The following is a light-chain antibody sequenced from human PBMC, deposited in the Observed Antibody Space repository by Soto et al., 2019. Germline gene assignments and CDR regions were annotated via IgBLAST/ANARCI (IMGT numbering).Light chain of an antibody. V-gene: IGKV1-5*01. J-gene: IGKJ1*01. CDR3: QQYHSYWP. CDR1: QNIRSR. CDR2: DAS. Sequence: FQMTQKPSTLSASVGDRVTITCRASQNIRSRLAWFQQKPGKAPKLLIYDASSLESGVPQRFSGSGSGTEFTLTISSLQTDDFSTYYCQQYHSYWPFGQRSKV.